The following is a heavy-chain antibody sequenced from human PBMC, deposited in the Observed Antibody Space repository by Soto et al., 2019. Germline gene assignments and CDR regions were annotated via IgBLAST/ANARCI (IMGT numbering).Heavy chain of an antibody. J-gene: IGHJ4*02. D-gene: IGHD1-26*01. V-gene: IGHV3-15*01. CDR2: IKSKTDGGTT. CDR1: GFTFSNAW. CDR3: TTLGRSYWVFDY. Sequence: GGSLRLSCAASGFTFSNAWMRGVRRASGKGLEWVGRIKSKTDGGTTDYAGPVKGRFTISRDDSKNTLYLQMNSLKTEDTAVYYCTTLGRSYWVFDYWGQGTLVTVSS.